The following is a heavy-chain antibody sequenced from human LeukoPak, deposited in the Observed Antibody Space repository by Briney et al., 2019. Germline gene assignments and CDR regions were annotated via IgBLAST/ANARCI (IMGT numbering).Heavy chain of an antibody. V-gene: IGHV3-30*02. CDR2: IRYDGSNK. Sequence: GGSLRLSCAASGFTFSSYGMHWVRQAPGKGLEWVAFIRYDGSNKYYADSVKGRFTISRDNSKNTLYLQMSSLRSEDTAVYYCARGVGTGESYYMDVWGKGTTVTISS. J-gene: IGHJ6*03. CDR3: ARGVGTGESYYMDV. D-gene: IGHD7-27*01. CDR1: GFTFSSYG.